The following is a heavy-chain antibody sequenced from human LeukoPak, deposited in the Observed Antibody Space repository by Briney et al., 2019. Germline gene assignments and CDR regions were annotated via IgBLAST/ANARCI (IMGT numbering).Heavy chain of an antibody. J-gene: IGHJ6*03. Sequence: GGSLRFYCAVSGITLSNYGMSWVRQAPGKGLEWVSGISGGGGNTDYEDSVKGRFTISRDKSKNTLYLQMNSLRAEDTAVYYCAKDKDYGYYMDVWGKGTTVTVSS. CDR1: GITLSNYG. V-gene: IGHV3-23*01. CDR3: AKDKDYGYYMDV. D-gene: IGHD3-16*01. CDR2: ISGGGGNT.